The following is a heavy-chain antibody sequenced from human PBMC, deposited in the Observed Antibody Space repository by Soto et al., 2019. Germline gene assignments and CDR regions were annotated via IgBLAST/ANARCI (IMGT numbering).Heavy chain of an antibody. CDR2: IKSKTDGGTT. Sequence: GGSLRLSCAASGFTFSNAWMSWVRQAPGKGLEWVGRIKSKTDGGTTDYAAPVKGRFTISRDDSKNTLYLQMNSLKTEDTAVYYCTTLYSSSWYSYYYYYYGMDVWGQGTTVTSP. CDR1: GFTFSNAW. V-gene: IGHV3-15*01. CDR3: TTLYSSSWYSYYYYYYGMDV. J-gene: IGHJ6*02. D-gene: IGHD6-13*01.